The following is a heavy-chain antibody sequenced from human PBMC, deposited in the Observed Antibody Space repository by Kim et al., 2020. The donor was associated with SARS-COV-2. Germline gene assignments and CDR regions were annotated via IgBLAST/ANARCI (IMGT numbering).Heavy chain of an antibody. Sequence: GGSLRLSCAASGFTFSSYAMSWVRQAPGKGLEWVSAISGSGGSTYYADSVKGRFTITRDNSKNTLYLQMNSLRAEDTAVYYCAKVYPGFSAAAGTVQVDYWGQGTLVTVSS. CDR1: GFTFSSYA. V-gene: IGHV3-23*01. CDR3: AKVYPGFSAAAGTVQVDY. D-gene: IGHD6-13*01. CDR2: ISGSGGST. J-gene: IGHJ4*02.